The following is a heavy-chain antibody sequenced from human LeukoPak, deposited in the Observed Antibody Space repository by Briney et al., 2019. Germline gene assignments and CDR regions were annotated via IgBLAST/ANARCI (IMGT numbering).Heavy chain of an antibody. CDR3: VRAHSSSWYGWFDP. CDR2: MNPNSGNT. J-gene: IGHJ5*02. D-gene: IGHD6-13*01. CDR1: GYTFTSYD. Sequence: ASVKVSCKASGYTFTSYDINWVRQATGQGLEWMGWMNPNSGNTGYAQKFQGRVTMTRNTSISTAYMELSSLRSEDTAVYYCVRAHSSSWYGWFDPWGQGTLVTVSS. V-gene: IGHV1-8*01.